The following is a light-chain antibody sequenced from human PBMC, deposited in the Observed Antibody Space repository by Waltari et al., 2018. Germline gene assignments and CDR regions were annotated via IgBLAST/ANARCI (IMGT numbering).Light chain of an antibody. J-gene: IGLJ2*01. Sequence: QSVLTQPPSVSGTPGQRVIISCSGSDSNIGSSSVNWYRQLLGAAPRLLIHSTTQRPSGVPDRLSGSRSGTSASLAISGLQPDDEATYYCATWDDGLNGVIFGGGTKLTVL. CDR3: ATWDDGLNGVI. CDR1: DSNIGSSS. CDR2: STT. V-gene: IGLV1-44*01.